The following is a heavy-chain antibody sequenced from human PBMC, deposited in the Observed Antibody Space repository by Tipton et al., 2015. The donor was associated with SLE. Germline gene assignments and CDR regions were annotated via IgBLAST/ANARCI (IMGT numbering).Heavy chain of an antibody. CDR1: GGSISSHY. D-gene: IGHD6-6*01. V-gene: IGHV4-59*11. CDR2: IYYSGST. Sequence: LRLSCTVSGGSISSHYWSWIRQPPGKGLEWIGYIYYSGSTNYNPSLKSRVTISVDTSKNQFSLKLSSVTAADTAVYYCARESEGSYSSWLNYWGQGTLVTVSS. CDR3: ARESEGSYSSWLNY. J-gene: IGHJ4*02.